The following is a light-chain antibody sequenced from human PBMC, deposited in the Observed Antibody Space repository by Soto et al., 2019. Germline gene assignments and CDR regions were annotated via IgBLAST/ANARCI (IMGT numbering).Light chain of an antibody. Sequence: DIQMTQSPSSLSAFVGDGITITCQASQDIKNYLNWYQHKPGKAPKLLIYDAFKSDTGVPSRFSGSGSGTDFTFSISSLQPEDIATYFCQQYDSLPPTFGGGTRVDI. CDR1: QDIKNY. CDR2: DAF. CDR3: QQYDSLPPT. J-gene: IGKJ4*01. V-gene: IGKV1-33*01.